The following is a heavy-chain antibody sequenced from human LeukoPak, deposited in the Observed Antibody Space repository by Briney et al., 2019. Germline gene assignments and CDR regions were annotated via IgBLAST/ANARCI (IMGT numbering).Heavy chain of an antibody. CDR2: ISGSGVSI. D-gene: IGHD3-3*01. V-gene: IGHV3-23*01. J-gene: IGHJ6*03. Sequence: GGSLRPSCPPAGFTLSSHAMSWARQAPGGGLEWVSAISGSGVSIYCVDSVKGRFTISRDNSKNTLYLQMNSLRAGDTAVYYSAKVPTIVGVVISPDSYYNDMDVCGKRTTVTASS. CDR1: GFTLSSHA. CDR3: AKVPTIVGVVISPDSYYNDMDV.